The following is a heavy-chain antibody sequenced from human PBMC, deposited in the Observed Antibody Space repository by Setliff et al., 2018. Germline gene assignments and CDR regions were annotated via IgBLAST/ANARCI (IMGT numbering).Heavy chain of an antibody. J-gene: IGHJ4*02. CDR2: IYYSGST. CDR1: GASISSDGYY. D-gene: IGHD6-6*01. V-gene: IGHV4-31*03. Sequence: SETLSLTCIVSGASISSDGYYWSWIRQHPGKGLEWIGYIYYSGSTYYNPSLKSRVTISIDTSKDQFSLKLISMTAADTAVYYCARGRNIAARLLDSWGQGTLVIVSS. CDR3: ARGRNIAARLLDS.